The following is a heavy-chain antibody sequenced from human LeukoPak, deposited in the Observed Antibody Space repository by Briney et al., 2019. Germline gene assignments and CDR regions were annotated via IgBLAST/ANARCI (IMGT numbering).Heavy chain of an antibody. J-gene: IGHJ4*02. CDR2: ISYDGSNK. Sequence: GGSLRLSCAASGFTFSSYGMHWVRQAPDKGLEWVAVISYDGSNKYYADSVKGRFTISRDNSKNTLYLQMNSLRAEDTAVYYCAKGTPGVLRYFDWSEGSFDYWGQGTLVTVSS. D-gene: IGHD3-9*01. V-gene: IGHV3-30*18. CDR1: GFTFSSYG. CDR3: AKGTPGVLRYFDWSEGSFDY.